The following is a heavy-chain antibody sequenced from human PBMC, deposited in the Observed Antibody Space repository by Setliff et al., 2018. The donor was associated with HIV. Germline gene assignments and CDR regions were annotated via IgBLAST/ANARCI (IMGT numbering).Heavy chain of an antibody. CDR1: GYPISSGYY. D-gene: IGHD3-10*01. J-gene: IGHJ6*03. Sequence: SETLSLTCTVSGYPISSGYYWGWIRQPPGKGLEWIGEINHSGSTNYNPSLKSRVTISVDTSKNQFSLKLSSVTAADTAVYCCARRGSGLFHYYYYMDVWGKGTTVTVSS. CDR3: ARRGSGLFHYYYYMDV. V-gene: IGHV4-38-2*02. CDR2: INHSGST.